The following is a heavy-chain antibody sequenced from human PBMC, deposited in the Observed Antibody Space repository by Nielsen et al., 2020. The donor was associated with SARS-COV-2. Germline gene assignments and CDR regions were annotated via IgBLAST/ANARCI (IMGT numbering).Heavy chain of an antibody. J-gene: IGHJ4*02. CDR1: GIGFSSYE. V-gene: IGHV3-23*01. CDR2: IHGSGDET. Sequence: GGSLRLSCAASGIGFSSYEMNWVRQAPGKGLEWCSSIHGSGDETHYAGFAKGRFTISRDNSQNTVYLQMNSLRAEDTAIYYCAKEVWFGELLTLDYWGQGALVTVSS. D-gene: IGHD3-10*01. CDR3: AKEVWFGELLTLDY.